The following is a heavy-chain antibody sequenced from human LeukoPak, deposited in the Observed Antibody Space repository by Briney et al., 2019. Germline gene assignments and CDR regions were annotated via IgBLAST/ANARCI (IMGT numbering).Heavy chain of an antibody. J-gene: IGHJ4*02. CDR3: ARLEPSLRESTFDY. Sequence: GASVKVSCKASGYTFTSYYMHWVRQAPGQGLGWMGIINPSGGATTYTQKFQGRVTMTRDMSTSTVYMDLSSLRSEDTAVYYCARLEPSLRESTFDYWGQGTLVTVSS. CDR2: INPSGGAT. V-gene: IGHV1-46*01. CDR1: GYTFTSYY. D-gene: IGHD3-3*01.